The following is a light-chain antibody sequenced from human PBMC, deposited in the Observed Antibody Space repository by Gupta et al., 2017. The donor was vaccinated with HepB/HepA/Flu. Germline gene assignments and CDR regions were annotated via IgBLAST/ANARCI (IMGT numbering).Light chain of an antibody. CDR3: QSYDDVVV. J-gene: IGLJ2*01. CDR2: END. V-gene: IGLV6-57*03. Sequence: NFMLTQPHSVSESPGKTVTISCTRSSGNIASASVQWYQQRPGSAPTTVIYENDQRPSGVPDRFSASIDSSSNSASLSISGLKTEDEADYYCQSYDDVVVFGGGTKLTVL. CDR1: SGNIASAS.